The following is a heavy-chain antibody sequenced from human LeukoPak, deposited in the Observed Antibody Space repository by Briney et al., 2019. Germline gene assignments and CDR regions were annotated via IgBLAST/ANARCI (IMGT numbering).Heavy chain of an antibody. D-gene: IGHD3-10*01. CDR2: ISWNSGSI. J-gene: IGHJ5*02. CDR3: AKENHYYGSGSYQS. Sequence: GGSLRLSCAASGFTFDDYAMHWVRQAPGKDLEWVSGISWNSGSIGYADSVKGRFTISRDNAKNSLYLQMNSLRAEDTALYYCAKENHYYGSGSYQSWGQGTLVTVSS. CDR1: GFTFDDYA. V-gene: IGHV3-9*01.